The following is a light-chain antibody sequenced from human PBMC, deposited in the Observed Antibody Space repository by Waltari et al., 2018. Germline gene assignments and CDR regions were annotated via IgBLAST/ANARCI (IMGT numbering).Light chain of an antibody. CDR3: QQYYSTRRT. J-gene: IGKJ1*01. Sequence: DIVMTQSPDSLAVSRGERATINSKSSQSVLYSSNNKNYLAWYQQKPGQPPKLLIYWASTRESGVPDRFSGSGSGTDFAITISSLQAEDVAVYYCQQYYSTRRTFGQGTKVEIK. CDR1: QSVLYSSNNKNY. CDR2: WAS. V-gene: IGKV4-1*01.